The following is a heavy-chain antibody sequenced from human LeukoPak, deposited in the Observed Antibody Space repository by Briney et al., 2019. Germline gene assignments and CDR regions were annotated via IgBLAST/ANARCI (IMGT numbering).Heavy chain of an antibody. D-gene: IGHD4-17*01. Sequence: GGSLRLSCAASGFTFSSCSMNWVRQAPGKGLEWVSSISSSSSYIYYADSVKGRFTISRDNAKNSLYLQMNSLRAEDTAVYYCARDPATTVTTQGGTWGQGTLVTVSS. V-gene: IGHV3-21*01. CDR3: ARDPATTVTTQGGT. J-gene: IGHJ5*02. CDR2: ISSSSSYI. CDR1: GFTFSSCS.